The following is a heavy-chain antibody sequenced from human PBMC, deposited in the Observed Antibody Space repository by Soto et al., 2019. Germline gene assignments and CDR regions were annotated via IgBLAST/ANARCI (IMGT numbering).Heavy chain of an antibody. CDR3: AKVYWGGYCTSPSCYTLDY. CDR2: ILYDGNNK. CDR1: GFTFSFYG. Sequence: QVQLVESGGGVVQPGRSLRLSCAASGFTFSFYGMHWVRQAPGKGLEWVALILYDGNNKFYADSVKGRFTIARDNSMNTLYLQMNSLSADDTAVYYCAKVYWGGYCTSPSCYTLDYWGQGALVTVSS. D-gene: IGHD2-2*02. J-gene: IGHJ4*02. V-gene: IGHV3-30*18.